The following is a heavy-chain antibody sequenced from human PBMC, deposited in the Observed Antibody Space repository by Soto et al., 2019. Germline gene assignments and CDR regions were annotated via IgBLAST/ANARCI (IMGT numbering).Heavy chain of an antibody. J-gene: IGHJ4*02. CDR3: AGYGDLTYYFDY. D-gene: IGHD4-17*01. CDR1: GGSISSSSYY. Sequence: PSETLSLTCTVSGGSISSSSYYWGWVRQPPGKGLEWIGSIYYSGSTYYNPSLKSRVTISVDTSKNQFSLKLSSVTAADTAVYYCAGYGDLTYYFDYWGQGTLVTVSS. CDR2: IYYSGST. V-gene: IGHV4-39*01.